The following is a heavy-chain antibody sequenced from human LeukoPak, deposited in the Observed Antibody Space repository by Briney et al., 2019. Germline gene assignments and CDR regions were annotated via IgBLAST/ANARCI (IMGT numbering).Heavy chain of an antibody. D-gene: IGHD1-26*01. CDR3: ARELATNVCGAFDI. J-gene: IGHJ3*02. CDR2: IYPGDSDT. CDR1: GYRFSTYW. V-gene: IGHV5-51*01. Sequence: GEXLKISFKGSGYRFSTYWIGWVRQMPGKGLEWMGTIYPGDSDTRYSPSFQGRVTFSADKSINTAYLQWSSLKASDTAIYYCARELATNVCGAFDIWGQGTMVTVSS.